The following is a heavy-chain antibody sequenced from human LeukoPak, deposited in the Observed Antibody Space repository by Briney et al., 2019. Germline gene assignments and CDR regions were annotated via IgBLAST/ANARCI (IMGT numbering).Heavy chain of an antibody. CDR2: FYGSGSA. CDR3: ARDTGYNRGWNDC. D-gene: IGHD6-19*01. V-gene: IGHV4-30-2*01. J-gene: IGHJ4*02. Sequence: PSQTLSLTCTVSGDSISSGAYYWSWIRQPPGKGLEWIGYFYGSGSASYNPSLKSRVTISVDRSNNQFSLRLSSVTAADTAVYYCARDTGYNRGWNDCWGQGTLVTVSS. CDR1: GDSISSGAYY.